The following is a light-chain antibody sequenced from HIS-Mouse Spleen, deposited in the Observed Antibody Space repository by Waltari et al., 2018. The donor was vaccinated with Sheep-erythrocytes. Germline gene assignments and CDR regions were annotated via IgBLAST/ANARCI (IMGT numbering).Light chain of an antibody. CDR2: EVS. V-gene: IGLV2-11*01. Sequence: QSALTQPRSVSGSPGQSVTISCTGTSSDVGGYHNVSWYQQHPGKAPKLMIYEVSKRPSGVPARFSGSKSGNTASLTISGLQAEDEADYYCCSYAGSYNHVFATGTKVTVL. CDR1: SSDVGGYHN. J-gene: IGLJ1*01. CDR3: CSYAGSYNHV.